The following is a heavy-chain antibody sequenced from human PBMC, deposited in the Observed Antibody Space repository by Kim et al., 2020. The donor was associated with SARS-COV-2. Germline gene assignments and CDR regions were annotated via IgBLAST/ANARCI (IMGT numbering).Heavy chain of an antibody. D-gene: IGHD3-22*01. J-gene: IGHJ4*02. CDR3: AKGGDLRRTYYYDSSGYYLFDY. V-gene: IGHV3-23*01. Sequence: GGSLRLSCAASGFTFSSYAMSWVRQAPGKGLEWVSAISGSGGSTYYADSVKGRFTISRDNSKNTLYLQMNSLRAEDTAVYYCAKGGDLRRTYYYDSSGYYLFDYWGQGTLVTVSS. CDR2: ISGSGGST. CDR1: GFTFSSYA.